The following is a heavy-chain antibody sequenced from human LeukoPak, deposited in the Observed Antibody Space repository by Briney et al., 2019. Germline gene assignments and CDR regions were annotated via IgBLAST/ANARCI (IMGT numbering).Heavy chain of an antibody. CDR2: IYYSGST. Sequence: PSETLSLTCTVSGGSISSYYWSWIRQPPGKGLEWIGYIYYSGSTNYNPSLKSRVTISVDTSKNQFSLKLSSVTAADTAVYYCAREHYYDSSGYFDYWGQGTLVTVSS. J-gene: IGHJ4*02. CDR1: GGSISSYY. V-gene: IGHV4-59*01. CDR3: AREHYYDSSGYFDY. D-gene: IGHD3-22*01.